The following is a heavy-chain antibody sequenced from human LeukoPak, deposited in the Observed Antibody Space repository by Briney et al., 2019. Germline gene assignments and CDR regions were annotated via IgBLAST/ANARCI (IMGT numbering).Heavy chain of an antibody. CDR2: ISSSSSTI. J-gene: IGHJ4*02. CDR1: GFTFSSYS. Sequence: PGGSLRLSCAASGFTFSSYSMNWVRQAPGKGLEWVSYISSSSSTIYYADSVKGRFTISRDNAKNSLYLQMNSLRAEDTAVYYCARDGSYYDILTGYYGFGFDYWGQGTLVTVSS. D-gene: IGHD3-9*01. V-gene: IGHV3-48*01. CDR3: ARDGSYYDILTGYYGFGFDY.